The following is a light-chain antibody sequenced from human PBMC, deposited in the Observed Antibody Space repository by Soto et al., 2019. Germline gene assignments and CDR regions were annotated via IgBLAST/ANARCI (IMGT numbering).Light chain of an antibody. CDR2: SAS. CDR3: QKFNNSPLT. CDR1: QDISVY. Sequence: DIQMTQSPSSLSASVGDRVTITCRASQDISVYLAWYQQKPGQVPKLLIYSASTLQSGVPSRFSGSGSGTEFTLTISSLQSEDVATYFCQKFNNSPLTFGQGTRLEIK. J-gene: IGKJ5*01. V-gene: IGKV1-27*01.